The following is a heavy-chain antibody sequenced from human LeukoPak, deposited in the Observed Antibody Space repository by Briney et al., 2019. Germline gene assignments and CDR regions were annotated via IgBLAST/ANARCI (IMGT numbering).Heavy chain of an antibody. V-gene: IGHV3-9*01. J-gene: IGHJ5*02. CDR1: GFTFSSSW. CDR3: AKDTSVGIAAAGHNWFDP. D-gene: IGHD6-13*01. Sequence: GGSLRLSCAASGFTFSSSWMHWVRQAPGKGLEWVSGISWNSGSIGYADSVKGRFTISRDNAKNSLYLQMNSLRAEDTALYYCAKDTSVGIAAAGHNWFDPWGQGTLVTVSS. CDR2: ISWNSGSI.